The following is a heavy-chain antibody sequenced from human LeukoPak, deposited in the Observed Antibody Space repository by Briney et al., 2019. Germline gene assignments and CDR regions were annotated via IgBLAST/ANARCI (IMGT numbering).Heavy chain of an antibody. V-gene: IGHV3-23*01. CDR2: ISGSGGST. CDR3: AKDPEGGYSGYLDY. Sequence: GGSLRLSCASPGFTFSSNAMCWGRRAPGKGLEWVSAISGSGGSTYYADSVKGRFTISRDNSKNTLYLQMNSLRAEDTAVYYCAKDPEGGYSGYLDYWGQGTLVTVSS. D-gene: IGHD5-12*01. CDR1: GFTFSSNA. J-gene: IGHJ4*02.